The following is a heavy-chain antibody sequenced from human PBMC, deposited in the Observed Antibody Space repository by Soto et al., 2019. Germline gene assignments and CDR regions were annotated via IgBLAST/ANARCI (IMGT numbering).Heavy chain of an antibody. Sequence: GASVKVSCKASGGTFSSYAISWVRQAPGQGLEWMGGIIPMLGIANYAQKFQGRVTITADKSTSTAYMELSSLRSEDTAVYYCARGTPSQAFDIWGQGTKVTVSS. CDR3: ARGTPSQAFDI. V-gene: IGHV1-69*10. CDR1: GGTFSSYA. CDR2: IIPMLGIA. J-gene: IGHJ3*02.